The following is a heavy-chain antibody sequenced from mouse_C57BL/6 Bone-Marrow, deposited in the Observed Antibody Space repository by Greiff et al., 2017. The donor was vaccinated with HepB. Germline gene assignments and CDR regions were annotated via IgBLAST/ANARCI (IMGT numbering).Heavy chain of an antibody. V-gene: IGHV14-2*01. Sequence: EVNVVESGAELVKPGASVKLSCTASGFNIKDYYMHWVKQRTEQGLEWIGRIDPEDGETKYAPKFQGKATIPADTSSNRAYLQLSSLTSGDTAVYYCARGCSYWFADWGRLTLVTVSA. CDR2: IDPEDGET. CDR3: ARGCSYWFAD. J-gene: IGHJ3*01. CDR1: GFNIKDYY. D-gene: IGHD1-1*01.